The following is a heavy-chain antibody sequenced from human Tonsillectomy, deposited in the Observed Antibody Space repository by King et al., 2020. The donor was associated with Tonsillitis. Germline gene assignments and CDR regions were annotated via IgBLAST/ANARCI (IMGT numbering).Heavy chain of an antibody. CDR2: ISSTSSHI. D-gene: IGHD4-23*01. Sequence: EVQLVESGGGLVKPGGSLRLSCAASGFTFSNYSMNWVRQAPGKGLEWVSSISSTSSHIYYADSVKGRFTISRDNAKNSLYLQMNGLRAEDTAVYYCARYYGGNSGWGQGTLVTVSS. CDR1: GFTFSNYS. J-gene: IGHJ4*02. V-gene: IGHV3-21*01. CDR3: ARYYGGNSG.